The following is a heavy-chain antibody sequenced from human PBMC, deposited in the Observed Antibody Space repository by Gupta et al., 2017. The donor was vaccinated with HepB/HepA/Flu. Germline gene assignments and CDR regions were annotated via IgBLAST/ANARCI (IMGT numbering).Heavy chain of an antibody. Sequence: EVQLLESGGGLVQPGGSLRLSCSVSGLSFSTYAMTWVRPAPGKGRQYVTHISDSGGRTYHEDYGKGGFTVSRDNSKNTLYLQMTSLRAEDKGVYYCEKVKWDINTWDPLDDGGQGTLVTVSS. J-gene: IGHJ4*02. D-gene: IGHD1-26*01. CDR1: GLSFSTYA. CDR3: EKVKWDINTWDPLDD. V-gene: IGHV3-23*01. CDR2: ISDSGGRT.